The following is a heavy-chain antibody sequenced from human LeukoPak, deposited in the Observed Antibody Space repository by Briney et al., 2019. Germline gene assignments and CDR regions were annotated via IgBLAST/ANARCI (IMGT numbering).Heavy chain of an antibody. V-gene: IGHV3-30-3*01. D-gene: IGHD2-15*01. CDR2: ISYDGSNK. CDR1: GFTFSSYA. CDR3: AKEVVVAAFQYYFDY. J-gene: IGHJ4*02. Sequence: PGRSLRLSCAASGFTFSSYAMHWVRQAPGKGLEWVAVISYDGSNKYYADSVKGRFTISRDNSKNTLYLQMNSLRAEDTAVYYCAKEVVVAAFQYYFDYWGQGTLVTVSS.